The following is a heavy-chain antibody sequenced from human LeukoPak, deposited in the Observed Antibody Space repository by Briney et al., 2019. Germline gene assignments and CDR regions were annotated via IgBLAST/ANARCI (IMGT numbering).Heavy chain of an antibody. J-gene: IGHJ4*02. Sequence: SVKVSCKASGGTFSSYAISWVRQAPGQGLEWMARIIPIFGTANYAQKFQGRVTITTDESTSTAYMELSSLRSEDTAVYYCAIILRQQLVQSDYWGQGTLVTVSS. CDR1: GGTFSSYA. D-gene: IGHD6-13*01. CDR3: AIILRQQLVQSDY. CDR2: IIPIFGTA. V-gene: IGHV1-69*05.